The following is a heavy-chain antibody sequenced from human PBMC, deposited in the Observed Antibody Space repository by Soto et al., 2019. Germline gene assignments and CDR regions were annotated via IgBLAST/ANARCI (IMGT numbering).Heavy chain of an antibody. CDR1: GYSFTNFW. CDR2: IYPGDSET. D-gene: IGHD3-9*01. J-gene: IGHJ4*02. CDR3: ARHINDWYVDY. V-gene: IGHV5-51*01. Sequence: PGESLKISCKGSGYSFTNFWVGWVRQMPGKGLEWMGIIYPGDSETRYSPSFQGQVTISADKSISTAYLQWSSLKASDTAMYYCARHINDWYVDYWGQGTLVTVSS.